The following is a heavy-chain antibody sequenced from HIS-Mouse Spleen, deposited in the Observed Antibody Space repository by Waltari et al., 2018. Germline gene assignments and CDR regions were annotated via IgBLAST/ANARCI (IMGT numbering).Heavy chain of an antibody. Sequence: QVQLVAAGGGVVQPGRSLRRSCAAPGFTLSGYGMHWVRQAPGKGLEWVAVISYDGSNKYYADSVKGRFTISRDNSKNTLYLQMNSLRAEDTAVYYCEGVYGSGSYYFDYWGQGTLVTVSS. D-gene: IGHD3-10*01. CDR1: GFTLSGYG. J-gene: IGHJ4*02. CDR3: EGVYGSGSYYFDY. CDR2: ISYDGSNK. V-gene: IGHV3-30*03.